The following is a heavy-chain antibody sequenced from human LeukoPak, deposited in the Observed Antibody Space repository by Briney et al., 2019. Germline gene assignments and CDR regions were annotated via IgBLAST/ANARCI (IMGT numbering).Heavy chain of an antibody. CDR3: ARDPSGWALDAFDI. CDR1: GVTFSSYW. CDR2: IWYDGSNK. D-gene: IGHD6-19*01. J-gene: IGHJ3*02. Sequence: GGSLRLSCAASGVTFSSYWMHWVRQAPGKGLEWVAVIWYDGSNKYYADSVKGRFTISRDNSKNTLYLQMNSLRAEDTAVYYCARDPSGWALDAFDIWGQGTMVTVSS. V-gene: IGHV3-33*08.